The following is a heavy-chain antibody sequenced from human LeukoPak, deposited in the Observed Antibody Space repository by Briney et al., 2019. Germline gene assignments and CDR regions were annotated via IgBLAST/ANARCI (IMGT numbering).Heavy chain of an antibody. CDR1: GFTFSNAW. V-gene: IGHV3-15*01. CDR3: TTESVDEPRMVAHVDYFDY. D-gene: IGHD4/OR15-4a*01. Sequence: PGGSLRLSCAASGFTFSNAWMSWVRQAPGKGLEWVGRIKSKTDGGTTDYAAPVKGRFTISRDDSKNTLYLQMNSLKTEDTAVYYCTTESVDEPRMVAHVDYFDYWGQGTLVTVSS. J-gene: IGHJ4*02. CDR2: IKSKTDGGTT.